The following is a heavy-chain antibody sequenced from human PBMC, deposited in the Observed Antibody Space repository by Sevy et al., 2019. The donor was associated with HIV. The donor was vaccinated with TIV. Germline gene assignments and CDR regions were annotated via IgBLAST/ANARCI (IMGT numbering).Heavy chain of an antibody. CDR3: AIAPDCGRGRCSHYYGMGV. J-gene: IGHJ6*02. Sequence: GGFLRLSCVVSGFIPFTFSNYWIHWVRQGPGKGVVWVSRIGPDGRGTTYADSVKGRFSVSRDNAKNTVYLQMNTLRPEDTAVYYCAIAPDCGRGRCSHYYGMGVWGQGTTVTVSS. D-gene: IGHD2-21*01. CDR1: GFIPFTFSNYW. V-gene: IGHV3-74*01. CDR2: IGPDGRGT.